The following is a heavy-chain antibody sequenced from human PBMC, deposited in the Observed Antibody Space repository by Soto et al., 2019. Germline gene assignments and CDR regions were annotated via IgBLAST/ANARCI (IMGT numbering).Heavy chain of an antibody. D-gene: IGHD1-26*01. CDR3: ARTAGSYPEVGGMDV. V-gene: IGHV4-59*08. CDR2: IYYSGST. Sequence: SETLSLTCTVSGVSISSYYWSWIRQPPGKGLEWIGYIYYSGSTNYNPSLKSRVTISVDTSKNQFSLKLSSVTAADTAVYYCARTAGSYPEVGGMDVWGQGTTVTVSS. J-gene: IGHJ6*02. CDR1: GVSISSYY.